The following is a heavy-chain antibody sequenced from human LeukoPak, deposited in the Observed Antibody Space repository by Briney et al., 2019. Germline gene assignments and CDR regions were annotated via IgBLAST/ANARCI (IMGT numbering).Heavy chain of an antibody. CDR2: ISVSGGST. CDR1: GFTFSSYA. D-gene: IGHD3-22*01. V-gene: IGHV3-23*01. J-gene: IGHJ4*02. Sequence: GGSLRLSCAASGFTFSSYAMSWVRQAPGKGLEWVSAISVSGGSTYYADSVKGRFTISRDNSKNTLYLQMNSLRDEDTAVYYCARLPYYYDSSEDYWGQGTLVTVSS. CDR3: ARLPYYYDSSEDY.